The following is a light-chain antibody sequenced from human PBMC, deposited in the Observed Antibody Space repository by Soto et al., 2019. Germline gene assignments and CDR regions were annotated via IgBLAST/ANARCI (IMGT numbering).Light chain of an antibody. Sequence: EIVMTQSPATVSVSPGERVSLSCRASQSVNSKLAWYQQKPGQAPRLLIYGASTRATGIPARFSGSGSGTEFTLTISSLQSEDFAVYFCQQYNNWPPITFGQGTRLEIK. CDR3: QQYNNWPPIT. CDR2: GAS. J-gene: IGKJ5*01. V-gene: IGKV3-15*01. CDR1: QSVNSK.